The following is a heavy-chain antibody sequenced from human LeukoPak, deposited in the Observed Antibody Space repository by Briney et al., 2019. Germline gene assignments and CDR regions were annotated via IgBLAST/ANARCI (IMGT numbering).Heavy chain of an antibody. V-gene: IGHV3-33*01. Sequence: GGSLRLSCAASGFTFSSYGMHWVRQAPGKGLEWVAVIWYDGSNKFYADSVRGRFTISRDNSKNTLYLQMNSLRAEDTAVYYCARDRAAADLDYWGQGTLVTVSS. D-gene: IGHD6-13*01. J-gene: IGHJ4*02. CDR2: IWYDGSNK. CDR3: ARDRAAADLDY. CDR1: GFTFSSYG.